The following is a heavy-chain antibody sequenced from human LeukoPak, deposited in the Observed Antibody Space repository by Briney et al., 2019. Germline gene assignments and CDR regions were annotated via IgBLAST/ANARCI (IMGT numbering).Heavy chain of an antibody. CDR2: SSAYNGDT. CDR3: TRDLGTYTSYGSIFFDY. V-gene: IGHV1-18*01. CDR1: GYTFTDFG. J-gene: IGHJ4*02. D-gene: IGHD3-10*01. Sequence: GASVKVSCKASGYTFTDFGISWVRQAPGQGLEWMGWSSAYNGDTKYAQKFQGRVTMTTDTSTSTAYMELRSLRSDDTAVFYCTRDLGTYTSYGSIFFDYWGQGTLVTVS.